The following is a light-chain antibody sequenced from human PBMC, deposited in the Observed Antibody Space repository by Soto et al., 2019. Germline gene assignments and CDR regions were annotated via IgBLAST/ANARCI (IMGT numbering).Light chain of an antibody. J-gene: IGLJ2*01. V-gene: IGLV3-21*02. Sequence: SYELTQPPSVSVAPGQTVRISCGGNNIGSKSVHWYQQRPGQAPVMLVYDDSDRPSGIPERFSGSNSGNTATLTISRVEAGDEADYYCQVWDSTSDHVVFGGGTKVTVL. CDR1: NIGSKS. CDR2: DDS. CDR3: QVWDSTSDHVV.